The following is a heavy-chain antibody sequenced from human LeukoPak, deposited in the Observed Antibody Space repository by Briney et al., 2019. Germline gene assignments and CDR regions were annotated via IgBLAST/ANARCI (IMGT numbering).Heavy chain of an antibody. J-gene: IGHJ3*02. CDR2: IYYSGST. CDR1: GGSFSSGFYY. CDR3: ARQGRISMIVVIIEDAFDI. Sequence: SETLSLTCAVSGGSFSSGFYYWGWIRQPPGKGLEWIGSIYYSGSTYYNPSLKSRVTISVDTSKIQFSLNLISVTAADTAVCYCARQGRISMIVVIIEDAFDIWGQGTMVPLPS. V-gene: IGHV4-39*01. D-gene: IGHD3-22*01.